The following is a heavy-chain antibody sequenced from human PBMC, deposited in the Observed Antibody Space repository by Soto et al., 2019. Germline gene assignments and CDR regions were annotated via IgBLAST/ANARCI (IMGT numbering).Heavy chain of an antibody. CDR1: GFTFSSYA. CDR2: ISSGGGST. CDR3: AKPPGRVAVAMFDY. V-gene: IGHV3-23*01. J-gene: IGHJ4*02. Sequence: GGSLRLSCAASGFTFSSYAMSWVRQAPGKGLEWVSAISSGGGSTHYADSVKGRFTISRDNSKNTLYLQMNSLRAEDTAVYYCAKPPGRVAVAMFDYWGQGTLVTVSS. D-gene: IGHD6-19*01.